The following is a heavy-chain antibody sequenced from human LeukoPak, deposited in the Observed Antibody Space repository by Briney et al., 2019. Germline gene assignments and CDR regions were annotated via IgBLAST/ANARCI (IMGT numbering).Heavy chain of an antibody. D-gene: IGHD6-13*01. J-gene: IGHJ4*02. CDR1: GFTFSNYG. CDR3: AKEYSSSWSYFDY. V-gene: IGHV3-30*02. CDR2: IRHDGSTK. Sequence: SGGSLRLSCAASGFTFSNYGIHWVRQAPGKGLEWVTFIRHDGSTKYYADSVKGRFTISRDNPKNTLYLQMSSLRAEDTAVYYCAKEYSSSWSYFDYWGQGTLVTVSS.